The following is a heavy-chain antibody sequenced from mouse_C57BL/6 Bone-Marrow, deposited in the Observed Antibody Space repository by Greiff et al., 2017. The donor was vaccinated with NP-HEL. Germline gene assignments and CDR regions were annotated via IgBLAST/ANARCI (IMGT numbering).Heavy chain of an antibody. V-gene: IGHV5-17*01. CDR1: GFTFSDYG. CDR2: ISSGSSTI. CDR3: ATPHYYYGSSPFAY. J-gene: IGHJ3*01. D-gene: IGHD1-1*01. Sequence: EVQGVESGGGLVKPGGSLKLSCAASGFTFSDYGMHWVRQAPEKGLEWVAYISSGSSTIYYADTVKGRFTISRDNAKNTLFLQMTSLRSEDTAMYYCATPHYYYGSSPFAYWGQGTLVTVSA.